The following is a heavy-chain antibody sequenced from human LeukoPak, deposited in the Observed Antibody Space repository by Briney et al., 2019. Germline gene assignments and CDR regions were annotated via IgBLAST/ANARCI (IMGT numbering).Heavy chain of an antibody. V-gene: IGHV4-61*01. J-gene: IGHJ5*02. D-gene: IGHD3-16*02. CDR2: IYYSGST. CDR3: ARVASPDYDYVWGSYRPPNWFDP. Sequence: SETLSLTCTVSGGSVSSGSYYWSWIRQPPGKGLEWIGYIYYSGSTNYNLSLKSRVTISVDTSKNQFSLKLSSVTAADTAVYYCARVASPDYDYVWGSYRPPNWFDPWGQGTLVTVSS. CDR1: GGSVSSGSYY.